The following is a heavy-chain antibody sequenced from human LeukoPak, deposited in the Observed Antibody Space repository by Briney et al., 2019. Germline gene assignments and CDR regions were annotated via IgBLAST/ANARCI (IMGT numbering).Heavy chain of an antibody. Sequence: PGGSLRLSCGASGFTFSSYWMTWVRQAPGKGLEWVANIKQEGSEKYYVDSVKGRFTISRDNAKNSLYLQMNSLRAEDTAVYYCARGTLSGSAFDIWGQGTMVTVSS. V-gene: IGHV3-7*03. D-gene: IGHD3-3*01. J-gene: IGHJ3*02. CDR3: ARGTLSGSAFDI. CDR2: IKQEGSEK. CDR1: GFTFSSYW.